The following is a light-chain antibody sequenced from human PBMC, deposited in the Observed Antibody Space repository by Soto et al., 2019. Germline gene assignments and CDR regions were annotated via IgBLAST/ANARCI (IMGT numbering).Light chain of an antibody. J-gene: IGLJ1*01. CDR3: SSYTTSSTRV. Sequence: QSVLTQPASVSGSPGQSITISCTGTSSDVGAYGFVSWYQQHPDKAPKLMIYEVRNRPSGVSNRFSGSKSVNTATLTISGLQAEDEADYYCSSYTTSSTRVFGTGTKVTV. CDR2: EVR. V-gene: IGLV2-14*03. CDR1: SSDVGAYGF.